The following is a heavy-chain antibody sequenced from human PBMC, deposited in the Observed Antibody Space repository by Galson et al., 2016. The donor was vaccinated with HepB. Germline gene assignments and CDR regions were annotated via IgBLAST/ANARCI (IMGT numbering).Heavy chain of an antibody. CDR1: GASINSGNW. V-gene: IGHV4-4*01. CDR3: AYSTGWYRFDY. CDR2: VHHSGSA. J-gene: IGHJ4*02. Sequence: ETLSLTCAVSGASINSGNWWSWVRQPPGKGLEWIGEVHHSGSANYSPSLKSRVTLSVDQSRNQFSLNLDSVTAADTAVCFCAYSTGWYRFDYWGQGTLVTVSS. D-gene: IGHD6-19*01.